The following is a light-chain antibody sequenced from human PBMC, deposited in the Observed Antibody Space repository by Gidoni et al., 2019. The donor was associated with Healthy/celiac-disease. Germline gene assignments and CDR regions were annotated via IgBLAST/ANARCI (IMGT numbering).Light chain of an antibody. CDR3: QQYGSPLT. Sequence: EIVLTQSPGTLSLSPGERATLSCSDSQRVSSSYLAWYQQKPGQAPRLLIYGAPCGSGTDFPLTISRQDHEYFAVYCCQQYGSPLTFXGXTKVEIK. J-gene: IGKJ4*01. CDR2: GAP. V-gene: IGKV3-20*01. CDR1: QRVSSSY.